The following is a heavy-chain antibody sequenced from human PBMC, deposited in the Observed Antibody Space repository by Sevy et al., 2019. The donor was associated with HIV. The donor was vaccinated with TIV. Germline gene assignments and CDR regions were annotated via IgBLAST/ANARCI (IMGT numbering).Heavy chain of an antibody. Sequence: GGSLRLSCTTSGFTFGDYAMSWVRQAPGKGLEWVGFIRSKVDGGTTEYAASGKGRFTISRDDSKSIAYLQMNSLKTEDTAVSYCARGGYCSTTSCYSACVDFWGQGTTVTVSS. CDR1: GFTFGDYA. CDR2: IRSKVDGGTT. V-gene: IGHV3-49*04. D-gene: IGHD2-2*02. CDR3: ARGGYCSTTSCYSACVDF. J-gene: IGHJ6*02.